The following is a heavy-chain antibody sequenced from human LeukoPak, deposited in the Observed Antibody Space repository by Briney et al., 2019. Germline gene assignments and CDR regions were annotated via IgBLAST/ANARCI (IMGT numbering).Heavy chain of an antibody. D-gene: IGHD6-13*01. CDR1: GYTFTGYY. CDR3: ASGRGTMGSSWDYYYYGMDV. CDR2: FDPEDGET. J-gene: IGHJ6*02. V-gene: IGHV1-24*01. Sequence: ASVKVSCKASGYTFTGYYMHWVRQAPGKGLEWMGGFDPEDGETIYAQKFQGRVTMTEDTSTDTAYMELSSLRSEDTAVYYCASGRGTMGSSWDYYYYGMDVWGQGTTVTVSS.